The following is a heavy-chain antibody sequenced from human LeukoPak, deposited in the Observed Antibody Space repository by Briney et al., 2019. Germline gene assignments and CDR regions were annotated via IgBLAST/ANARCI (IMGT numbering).Heavy chain of an antibody. V-gene: IGHV1-46*01. CDR1: GYTLTEVS. J-gene: IGHJ6*03. CDR3: ARDVVVTAKDYYYMDV. Sequence: ASVKVSCKISGYTLTEVSMHWVRQAPGQGLEWMGIINPSGGSTSYAQKFQGRVTMTRDMSTSTVYMELSSLRSEDTAVYYCARDVVVTAKDYYYMDVWGKGTTVTVSS. D-gene: IGHD2-21*02. CDR2: INPSGGST.